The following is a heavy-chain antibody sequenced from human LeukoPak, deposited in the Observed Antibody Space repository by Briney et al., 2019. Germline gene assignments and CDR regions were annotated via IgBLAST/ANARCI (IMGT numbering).Heavy chain of an antibody. CDR3: AREVVAGDDAFDI. V-gene: IGHV6-1*01. Sequence: SQTLSLTCAISGDSVSSNSAAWNWIRQSPSRGLEWLGRTYYRSRWYNDYALSVESRITINPDTFKNQFSLQLNSVTPEDTAVYYCAREVVAGDDAFDIWGQGTMVTVSS. CDR2: TYYRSRWYN. D-gene: IGHD2-15*01. J-gene: IGHJ3*02. CDR1: GDSVSSNSAA.